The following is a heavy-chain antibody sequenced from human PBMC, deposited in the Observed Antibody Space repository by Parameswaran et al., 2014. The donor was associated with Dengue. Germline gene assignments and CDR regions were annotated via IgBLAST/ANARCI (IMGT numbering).Heavy chain of an antibody. CDR1: GGSVTSDY. D-gene: IGHD5-24*01. J-gene: IGHJ6*02. Sequence: ASETLSLTCSVSGGSVTSDYWSWIRQPPGKGLEWIGYIFYSRRTNYNPSLKSRVTISLDTSKNQLSLRLSYVTAADTAVYYCARIRRDPVDYYYYGMDVWGQGTTVTVSS. CDR2: IFYSRRT. V-gene: IGHV4-59*02. CDR3: ARIRRDPVDYYYYGMDV.